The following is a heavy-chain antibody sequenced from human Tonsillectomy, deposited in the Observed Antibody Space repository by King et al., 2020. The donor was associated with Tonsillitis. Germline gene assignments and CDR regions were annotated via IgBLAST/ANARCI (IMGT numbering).Heavy chain of an antibody. D-gene: IGHD2-2*01. V-gene: IGHV3-23*04. CDR2: ISGSGGST. Sequence: VQLVESGGGLVQPGGSLRLSCAASGFTFSSYAMNWVRQAPGKGLEWVSTISGSGGSTYYADSVKGRFTISRDNSKNTLHLRMNSLRAEDTAVYYCAKPLRYGNTTSCPTGGMDVWGQGTTVTVSS. J-gene: IGHJ6*02. CDR3: AKPLRYGNTTSCPTGGMDV. CDR1: GFTFSSYA.